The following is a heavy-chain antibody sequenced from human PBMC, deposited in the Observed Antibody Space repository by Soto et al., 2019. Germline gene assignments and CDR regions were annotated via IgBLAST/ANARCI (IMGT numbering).Heavy chain of an antibody. D-gene: IGHD2-2*01. V-gene: IGHV3-15*01. CDR3: TTAGTIHTKYCTSTSCYDAFDI. CDR2: IKSKTDGGTT. J-gene: IGHJ3*02. Sequence: GGSLRLSCAASGFTFSNAWMSWVRQAPGKGLEWVGRIKSKTDGGTTDYAAPVKGRFTISRDDSKNTLYLQMNSLKTEDTAVYYCTTAGTIHTKYCTSTSCYDAFDIWGQGTMVTVSS. CDR1: GFTFSNAW.